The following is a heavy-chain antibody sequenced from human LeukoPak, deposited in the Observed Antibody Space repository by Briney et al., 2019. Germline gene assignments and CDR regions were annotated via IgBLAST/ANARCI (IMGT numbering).Heavy chain of an antibody. V-gene: IGHV4-59*08. Sequence: SETLSLTCTVSGGSISNYYWSWIRQPPGKGLEWIGYIHYSGSTKYNPYLKSRATISVDTSKSQFSLKLSSVTAADTAVYYCARGYSNSWYYFDYWGQGTLVTVSS. J-gene: IGHJ4*02. CDR3: ARGYSNSWYYFDY. CDR1: GGSISNYY. D-gene: IGHD6-13*01. CDR2: IHYSGST.